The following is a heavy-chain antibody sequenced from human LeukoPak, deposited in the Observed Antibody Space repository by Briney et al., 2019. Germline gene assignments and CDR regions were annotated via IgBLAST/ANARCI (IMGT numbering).Heavy chain of an antibody. Sequence: GGSLRLSCAASRLSFSNYGIHWVRQAPGKGLEWVAFIQYHGINKYYADSVKGRFTISRDNSKNTMYLQMNNLREEDTAVYYCTRDPILGAPDYFDYWGQGTLVTVSS. D-gene: IGHD1-26*01. CDR3: TRDPILGAPDYFDY. J-gene: IGHJ4*02. CDR1: RLSFSNYG. CDR2: IQYHGINK. V-gene: IGHV3-30*02.